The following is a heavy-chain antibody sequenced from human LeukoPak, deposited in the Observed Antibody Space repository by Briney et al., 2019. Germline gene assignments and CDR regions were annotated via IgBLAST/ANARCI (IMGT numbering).Heavy chain of an antibody. J-gene: IGHJ6*02. D-gene: IGHD2-21*02. CDR2: ISAYNGNT. Sequence: AASVKVSCKASGYTFTSYGISWVRQAPGQGLEWMGWISAYNGNTNYAQKLQGRVTMTTDTSTSTAYMELRSLRSDDTAVYYCARDGTSVTGGYYGMDVWGQGTTVTVSS. V-gene: IGHV1-18*01. CDR1: GYTFTSYG. CDR3: ARDGTSVTGGYYGMDV.